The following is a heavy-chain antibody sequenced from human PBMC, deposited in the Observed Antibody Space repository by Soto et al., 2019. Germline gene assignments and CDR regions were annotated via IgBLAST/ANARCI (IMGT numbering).Heavy chain of an antibody. V-gene: IGHV4-4*02. Sequence: QVQLQESGPGLVKPSGTLSLTCAVSVGSISSGDWWTWVRQPPGKGLEWIGEIHHSGSTNYNPSLKSRVTISVDKSKNQFPLKLSSVTAADTAVYYCARMLISPRGTAFDIWGQGTMVTVSS. CDR2: IHHSGST. CDR1: VGSISSGDW. CDR3: ARMLISPRGTAFDI. D-gene: IGHD3-16*01. J-gene: IGHJ3*02.